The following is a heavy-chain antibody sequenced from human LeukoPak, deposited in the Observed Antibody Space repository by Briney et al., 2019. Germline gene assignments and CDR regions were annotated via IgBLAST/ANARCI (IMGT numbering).Heavy chain of an antibody. CDR2: IYHSGST. J-gene: IGHJ4*02. D-gene: IGHD6-6*01. CDR3: ARQGSSYYFDY. Sequence: SGTLSLTCAVSGGSISSSNWWSWVRQPPGKGLEWIGEIYHSGSTNYNPSLKSRVTTSVDKSKNQFSLKLSSVTAADTAVYYCARQGSSYYFDYWGQGTLVTVSS. CDR1: GGSISSSNW. V-gene: IGHV4-4*02.